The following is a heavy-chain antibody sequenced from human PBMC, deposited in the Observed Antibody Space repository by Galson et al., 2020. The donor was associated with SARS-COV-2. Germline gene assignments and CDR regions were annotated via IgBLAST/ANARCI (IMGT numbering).Heavy chain of an antibody. V-gene: IGHV3-33*01. J-gene: IGHJ6*03. D-gene: IGHD1-26*01. CDR2: IWYDGSNK. CDR3: ARDREGYYYDDMDV. Sequence: GGSLRLSCAASGFTFSSYGMHWVRQAPGKGLEWVAVIWYDGSNKYYADSVTGRFTISRDNSKNTLYLQMNSLRAEDTAVYYCARDREGYYYDDMDVWGKGTTVTVSS. CDR1: GFTFSSYG.